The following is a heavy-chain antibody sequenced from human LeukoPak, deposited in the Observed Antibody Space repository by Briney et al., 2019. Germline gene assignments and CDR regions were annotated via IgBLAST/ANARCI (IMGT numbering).Heavy chain of an antibody. J-gene: IGHJ4*02. CDR2: IRSKPYGGTT. D-gene: IGHD3-16*02. CDR1: GFPFGDYA. V-gene: IGHV3-49*03. CDR3: ARGSAYDYVWGSYRYSFFDY. Sequence: GGSLRLSCTGFGFPFGDYALSWFRQSPGKGLEWVGFIRSKPYGGTTEYGASVKGRFTISRDDSESIACLQMNSLKTEDTAVYFCARGSAYDYVWGSYRYSFFDYWGQGTLVTVSS.